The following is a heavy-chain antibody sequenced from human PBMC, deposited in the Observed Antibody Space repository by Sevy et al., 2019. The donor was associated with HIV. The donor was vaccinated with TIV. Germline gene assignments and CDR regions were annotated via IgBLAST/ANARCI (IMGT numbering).Heavy chain of an antibody. CDR3: ARRVFIGDAFDI. J-gene: IGHJ3*02. V-gene: IGHV4-39*01. CDR2: IYYSGST. CDR1: GGSISSSSYY. D-gene: IGHD3-16*02. Sequence: QLPETLSLTCTVSGGSISSSSYYWGWIRQPPGKGLEWIGSIYYSGSTYYNPSLKSRVTISVDTSKNQFSLKLSSVTAADTAVYYCARRVFIGDAFDIWGQGTMVTVSS.